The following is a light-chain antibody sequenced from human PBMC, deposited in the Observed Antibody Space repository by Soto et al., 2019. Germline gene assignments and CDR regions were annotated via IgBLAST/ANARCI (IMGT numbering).Light chain of an antibody. J-gene: IGKJ3*01. CDR3: QQFDDYPLT. V-gene: IGKV1D-13*01. Sequence: AIQLTQSPSSLSASVVDSGTLTCRASQGISSSLAWYHQTPGRAPKLLIYDASTLESGVPSRFSGSRSGTEFTLTVSSLQPEDFATYYCQQFDDYPLTFGPGTKVDIK. CDR1: QGISSS. CDR2: DAS.